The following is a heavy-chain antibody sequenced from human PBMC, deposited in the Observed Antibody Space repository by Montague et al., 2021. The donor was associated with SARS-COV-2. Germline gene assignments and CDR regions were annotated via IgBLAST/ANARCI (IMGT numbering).Heavy chain of an antibody. J-gene: IGHJ5*02. CDR3: ARTEYNWNDWFDP. V-gene: IGHV4-59*13. D-gene: IGHD1-20*01. CDR1: GGTISSYY. Sequence: SETLSLTCSVSGGTISSYYWRWIRQSPGKGLERIGYIFHSGITDYNPSLKSRVTISVDMSKNQFSLQLNSVTAADSAVYYCARTEYNWNDWFDPWGQGTLVTVSS. CDR2: IFHSGIT.